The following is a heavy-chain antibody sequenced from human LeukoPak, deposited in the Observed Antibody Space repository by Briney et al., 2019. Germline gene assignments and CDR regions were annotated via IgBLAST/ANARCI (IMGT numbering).Heavy chain of an antibody. CDR3: ARVYGDYAYFDY. CDR2: IYYSGST. Sequence: SETLSLTCTVSGGSISGGTYYWGWIRQPPGKGLEWIGYIYYSGSTNYNPSLKSRVTISVDTSKNQFSLKLSSVTAADTAVYYCARVYGDYAYFDYWGQGTLVTVSS. J-gene: IGHJ4*02. V-gene: IGHV4-61*01. D-gene: IGHD4-17*01. CDR1: GGSISGGTYY.